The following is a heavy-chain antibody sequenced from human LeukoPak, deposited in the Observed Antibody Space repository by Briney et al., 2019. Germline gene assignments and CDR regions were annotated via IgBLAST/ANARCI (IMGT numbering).Heavy chain of an antibody. V-gene: IGHV4-30-4*01. CDR1: GVSISSGDYY. CDR2: IYYSRSN. J-gene: IGHJ4*02. D-gene: IGHD2-21*02. Sequence: SETLSLTCTVSGVSISSGDYYWSWIRQPPGKGLEWIVYIYYSRSNYYNPSLKSRVTISVDTSKNQFSLKLSSVTAADTAVYYCARSSVTADYWGQGTLVPVSA. CDR3: ARSSVTADY.